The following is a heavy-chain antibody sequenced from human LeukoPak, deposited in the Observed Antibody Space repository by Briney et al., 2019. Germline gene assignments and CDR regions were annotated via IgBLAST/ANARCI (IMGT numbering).Heavy chain of an antibody. V-gene: IGHV1-8*01. CDR3: ASTVVPAEGFDY. Sequence: GASVTVSCKASGYTFTSYDINWVRQATGQGLEWMGWMNPNSGNTGYAQKFQGRVTMTRNTSISTAYMELSSLRSEDTAVYYCASTVVPAEGFDYWGQGTLVTVSS. J-gene: IGHJ4*02. CDR1: GYTFTSYD. D-gene: IGHD2-2*01. CDR2: MNPNSGNT.